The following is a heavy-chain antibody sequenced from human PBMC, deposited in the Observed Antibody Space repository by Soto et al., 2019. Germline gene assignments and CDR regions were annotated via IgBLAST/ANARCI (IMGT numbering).Heavy chain of an antibody. CDR2: IIPMFGIG. CDR1: GGSFSKYG. D-gene: IGHD1-26*01. J-gene: IGHJ6*02. V-gene: IGHV1-69*01. CDR3: ARGYRENSFYAMDV. Sequence: QVQLVQSGAEVKMPGSSVRVSCKASGGSFSKYGISWVRQAPGQGLEWMGGIIPMFGIGNYEEKFLGRVTITADEHTSTSQMELSSLRSEDTAVYFCARGYRENSFYAMDVWGQGTTVPVS.